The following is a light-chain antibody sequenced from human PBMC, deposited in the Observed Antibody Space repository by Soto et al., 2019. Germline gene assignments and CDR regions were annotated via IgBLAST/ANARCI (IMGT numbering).Light chain of an antibody. Sequence: EIVMTQSPATMSFSPGERATLSCRASQSVSSNYLAWYQQKPGQAPRILIYGESSRATGIPDRFSGSGSGTDFNLTISRLEPEDFAVYYCQKYGSSPFTCGQGTRLEIK. CDR1: QSVSSNY. V-gene: IGKV3-20*01. J-gene: IGKJ5*01. CDR3: QKYGSSPFT. CDR2: GES.